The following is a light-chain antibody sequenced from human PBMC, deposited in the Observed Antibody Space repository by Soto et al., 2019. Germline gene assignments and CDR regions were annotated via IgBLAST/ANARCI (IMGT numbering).Light chain of an antibody. Sequence: EIVLTQSPGTLSLSPGERATLSCRASQSVSSSYLAWYQQKPGQAPRLLIYGASSRATGIPDRFSGSGSGTDFTLTISRLEPEDFAVYYCQQYGSSPRYTLVQGTKLEIK. CDR2: GAS. CDR3: QQYGSSPRYT. V-gene: IGKV3-20*01. J-gene: IGKJ2*01. CDR1: QSVSSSY.